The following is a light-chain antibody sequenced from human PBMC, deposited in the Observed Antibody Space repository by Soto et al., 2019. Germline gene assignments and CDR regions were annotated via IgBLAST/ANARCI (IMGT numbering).Light chain of an antibody. CDR3: QQYYSHWT. Sequence: DLQMTQSPSTLSASVGERVTITCRASQSISSWLAWYQQKPGKAPSLLIYDASSLESGVPSRFSGIGSGTDFPLTIISLEPDDSASGYWQQYYSHWTFGQGTKVDIK. V-gene: IGKV1-5*01. CDR1: QSISSW. CDR2: DAS. J-gene: IGKJ1*01.